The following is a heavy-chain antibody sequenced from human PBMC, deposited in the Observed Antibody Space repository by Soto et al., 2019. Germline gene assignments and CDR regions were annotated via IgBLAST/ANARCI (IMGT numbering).Heavy chain of an antibody. D-gene: IGHD3-3*01. CDR2: ISSYNVDT. Sequence: QAQMVQSGPEVKKPGASVKVSCTASGYRFNTYGISWVRQDPGQGLEWMGRISSYNVDTNYAEKFEDRLTMTTDTSTNTAYMEWKSLRSDDTAVYFCARGHGEIIGAMDVWGQGTSVTVSS. V-gene: IGHV1-18*01. J-gene: IGHJ6*02. CDR1: GYRFNTYG. CDR3: ARGHGEIIGAMDV.